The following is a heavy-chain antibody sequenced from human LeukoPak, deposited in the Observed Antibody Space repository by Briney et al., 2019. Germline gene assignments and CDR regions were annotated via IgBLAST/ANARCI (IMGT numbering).Heavy chain of an antibody. D-gene: IGHD2-2*01. J-gene: IGHJ4*02. CDR1: GFTFSSFA. Sequence: GRSLRLSCAASGFTFSSFAMHWVRQAPGKGLEWVAVIWYDGSNKYYADSVKGRFTISRDNSKNTLYLQMNSLRAEDTAVYYCATSTSSWPHFDYWGQGTLVTVSS. CDR2: IWYDGSNK. CDR3: ATSTSSWPHFDY. V-gene: IGHV3-33*01.